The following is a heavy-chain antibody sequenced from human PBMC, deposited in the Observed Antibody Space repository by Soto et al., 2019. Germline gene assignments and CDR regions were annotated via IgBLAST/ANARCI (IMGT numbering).Heavy chain of an antibody. CDR3: AVGEETGTPYFGN. D-gene: IGHD1-7*01. CDR2: ISGSGGST. CDR1: GFTFSSYA. V-gene: IGHV3-23*01. Sequence: GGTLRLSCAASGFTFSSYAMSWVRQAPGKGLEWVSAISGSGGSTYSAGSVKGRFTISRDNAKNSLYLQMNSLRAEDTAVYYCAVGEETGTPYFGNWGQGTLVTVSS. J-gene: IGHJ4*02.